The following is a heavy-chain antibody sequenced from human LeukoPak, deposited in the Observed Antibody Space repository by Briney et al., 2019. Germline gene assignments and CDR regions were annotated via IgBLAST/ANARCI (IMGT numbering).Heavy chain of an antibody. Sequence: GGSLRLSCAASGFTFSSYAMSWVRQAPGKGLEWVAAINSSSTEIYYADSVKGRFTISRDNAKNSLYLQMNSLRAEDTALYYCARDQSLDFTLDYWGQGTLVTVSS. CDR3: ARDQSLDFTLDY. J-gene: IGHJ4*02. V-gene: IGHV3-21*01. CDR1: GFTFSSYA. D-gene: IGHD3-16*01. CDR2: INSSSTEI.